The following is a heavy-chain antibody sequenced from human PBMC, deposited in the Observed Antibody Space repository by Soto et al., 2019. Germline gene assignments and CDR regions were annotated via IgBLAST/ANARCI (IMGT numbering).Heavy chain of an antibody. CDR3: ARPVVVTAPWFDP. Sequence: APVTHSFTASGSTFRSSGSSFVRQDPGQGLEWMGWISAYNGNTNYARKLQGRVTMTTDTSTSTAYMELRSLRSDDTAVYYCARPVVVTAPWFDPWGQGTLVTVS. J-gene: IGHJ5*02. CDR2: ISAYNGNT. CDR1: GSTFRSSG. V-gene: IGHV1-18*04. D-gene: IGHD2-21*02.